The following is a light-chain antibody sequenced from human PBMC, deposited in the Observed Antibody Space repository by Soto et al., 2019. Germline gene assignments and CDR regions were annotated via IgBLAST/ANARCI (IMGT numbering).Light chain of an antibody. CDR1: HSVSSNY. CDR3: QQYGISPT. CDR2: DVS. J-gene: IGKJ1*01. V-gene: IGKV3-20*01. Sequence: EIVLTQSPGTLSLSPGVRATLSCRSSHSVSSNYLAWYQQKPGQAPRLLIYDVSSRATGIPDRFSGSGSGTDFTLTLSRLEPVDFAVYYCQQYGISPTFGQGTKVEIK.